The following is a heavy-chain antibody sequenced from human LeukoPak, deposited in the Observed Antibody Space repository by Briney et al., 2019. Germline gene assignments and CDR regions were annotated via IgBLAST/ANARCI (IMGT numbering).Heavy chain of an antibody. Sequence: PGGSLRLSCAASGFTFSSYSMNWVRQAPGKGLEWVSSISSSSSYIYYADSVKGRFTISRDNAKNSLYLQMNSLRAEDTAVYYCARDYGDYGGNTDYWGQGTLVTVSS. D-gene: IGHD4-23*01. V-gene: IGHV3-21*01. CDR2: ISSSSSYI. CDR1: GFTFSSYS. CDR3: ARDYGDYGGNTDY. J-gene: IGHJ4*02.